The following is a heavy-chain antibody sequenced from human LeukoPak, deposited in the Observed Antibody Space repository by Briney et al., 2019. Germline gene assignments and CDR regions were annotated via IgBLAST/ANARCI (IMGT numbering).Heavy chain of an antibody. J-gene: IGHJ1*01. CDR1: GGSISSSSYY. V-gene: IGHV4-39*01. CDR2: IHYSGST. D-gene: IGHD3-10*01. CDR3: ARRGSGYR. Sequence: KPSENLFPTFTVSGGSISSSSYYWGWIPPPPRKGLEWIGSIHYSGSTYNNPSLKSRVTISVDTSKNQFSLKLSSVTAADTAVYYCARRGSGYRWGQGTLVTVSS.